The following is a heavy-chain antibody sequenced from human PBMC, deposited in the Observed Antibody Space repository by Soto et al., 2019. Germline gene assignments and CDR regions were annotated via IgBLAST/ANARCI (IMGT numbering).Heavy chain of an antibody. CDR1: GFTFSNYA. CDR3: AKDRYCSGDSCYSWYYFDY. D-gene: IGHD2-15*01. V-gene: IGHV3-23*01. J-gene: IGHJ4*02. CDR2: ISGSGGRT. Sequence: GGSLRLSCAASGFTFSNYAMSWVRQAPGKGLAWVSAISGSGGRTYYADSVKGRFTISRDNSKNTLYLQMNSLRAEDTAVYYCAKDRYCSGDSCYSWYYFDYWGQGTPVTVSS.